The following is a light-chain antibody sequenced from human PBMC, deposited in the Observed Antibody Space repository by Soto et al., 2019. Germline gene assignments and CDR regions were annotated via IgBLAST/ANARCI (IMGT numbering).Light chain of an antibody. V-gene: IGKV3-15*01. CDR1: QSVSFN. J-gene: IGKJ1*01. CDR3: QQYNNWART. CDR2: GAS. Sequence: EIVMTQSPATLSVSPGERATLSCRASQSVSFNLAWYQHKPGQAPRLLIYGASTRATGIPARISGSGSGTEFTLTISSLQSEDFAVYYCQQYNNWARTFGQGTKVEIK.